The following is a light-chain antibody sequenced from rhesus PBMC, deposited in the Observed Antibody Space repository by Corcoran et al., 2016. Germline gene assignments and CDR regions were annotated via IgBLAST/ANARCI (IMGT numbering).Light chain of an antibody. CDR3: ISYASSSTYI. CDR2: EVS. V-gene: IGLV2-13*02. CDR1: SSGIGGYNR. J-gene: IGLJ1*01. Sequence: QAAPTQPPSVSKSLGQSVTISCAGTSSGIGGYNRVSWYQQHPGKAPKLMIYEVSKRPSGVSDRFSGSKSGNTASLPISGLQAEDAADYYCISYASSSTYIFGAGTRLTVL.